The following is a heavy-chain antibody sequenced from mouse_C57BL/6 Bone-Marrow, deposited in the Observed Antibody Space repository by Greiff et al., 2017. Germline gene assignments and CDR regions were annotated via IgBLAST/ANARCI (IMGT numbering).Heavy chain of an antibody. CDR2: FYPGSGSI. D-gene: IGHD4-1*01. V-gene: IGHV1-62-2*01. CDR3: ARHEAWDAFLDD. Sequence: QVQLQQSGAELVQPGASVKLSCKASGYTFTEYTIHWVKQRSGQGLEWIGWFYPGSGSIKYNEKFKDKATLTADNSSSTVYMELSRLTSEGSAVYFCARHEAWDAFLDDWGQGTTLTVSS. CDR1: GYTFTEYT. J-gene: IGHJ2*01.